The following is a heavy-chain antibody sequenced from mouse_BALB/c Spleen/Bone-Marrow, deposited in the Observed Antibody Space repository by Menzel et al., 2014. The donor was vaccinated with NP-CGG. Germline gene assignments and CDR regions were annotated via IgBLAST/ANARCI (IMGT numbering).Heavy chain of an antibody. D-gene: IGHD1-1*02. Sequence: VKLVESGADLVRSGTSVKVSCKASGYAITNYLIEWVKQRPGQGLEWIGGINPESGGTNYNENFKGKATLTADRSSSAAYMHLINLTLDGSAVDVCARYACLRRDNDWWDYWGQGTLVTVSA. J-gene: IGHJ3*01. V-gene: IGHV1-54*01. CDR1: GYAITNYL. CDR2: INPESGGT. CDR3: ARYACLRRDNDWWDY.